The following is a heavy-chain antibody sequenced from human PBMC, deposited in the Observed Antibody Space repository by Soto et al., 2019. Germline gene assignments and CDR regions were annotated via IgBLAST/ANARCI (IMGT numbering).Heavy chain of an antibody. V-gene: IGHV3-33*01. CDR3: ARDGVGITTFFGYFDY. J-gene: IGHJ4*02. Sequence: QVQLVQSGGGVVQPGRSLRLSCEASGFNFRGYGMHWVRQAPGKGLEWVAITRHDGGNTYYADSVRGRFTISRDNSKNTLYLQMNSLRVEDTAVYYCARDGVGITTFFGYFDYWGQGILITVSS. D-gene: IGHD1-26*01. CDR1: GFNFRGYG. CDR2: TRHDGGNT.